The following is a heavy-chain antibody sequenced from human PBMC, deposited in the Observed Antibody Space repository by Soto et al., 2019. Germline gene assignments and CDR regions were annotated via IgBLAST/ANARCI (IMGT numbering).Heavy chain of an antibody. D-gene: IGHD4-17*01. V-gene: IGHV3-9*01. CDR1: GFTFDDYA. CDR2: ISWNSGSI. Sequence: GGSLRLSCAASGFTFDDYAMHWVRQAPGKGLEWVSGISWNSGSIGYADSVKGRFTISRDNAKNSLYLQMNSLRAEDTALYYCAKAEGGDYDTTAFDYWGQGTLVTVSS. J-gene: IGHJ4*02. CDR3: AKAEGGDYDTTAFDY.